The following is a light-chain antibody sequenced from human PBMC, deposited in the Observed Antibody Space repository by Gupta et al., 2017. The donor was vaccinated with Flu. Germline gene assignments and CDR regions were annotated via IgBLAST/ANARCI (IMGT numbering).Light chain of an antibody. CDR3: SSFTTAKTYV. CDR2: EVS. V-gene: IGLV2-14*01. CDR1: NSDVGAYNF. J-gene: IGLJ1*01. Sequence: HSALTQPASLSGSPGQSIPLSCTGTNSDVGAYNFVPWYQQHPGKAPKLILYEVSNRPSGISYRFSGSKSGNTASLTISGLQPDDEADYYCSSFTTAKTYVFGTGTKVTVL.